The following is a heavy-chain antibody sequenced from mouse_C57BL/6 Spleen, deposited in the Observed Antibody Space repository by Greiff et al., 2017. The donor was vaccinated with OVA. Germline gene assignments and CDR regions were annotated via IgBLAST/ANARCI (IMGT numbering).Heavy chain of an antibody. D-gene: IGHD2-4*01. Sequence: EVQLQQSGPELVKPGASVKISCKASGYSFTGYYMNWVKQSPEKSLEWIGEINPSTGGTTYNQKFKAKATLTVDKSSSTAYMQLKSLTSEDSAVYYCAPYYEYYGFAYWGQGTLVTVSA. V-gene: IGHV1-42*01. CDR2: INPSTGGT. CDR1: GYSFTGYY. CDR3: APYYEYYGFAY. J-gene: IGHJ3*01.